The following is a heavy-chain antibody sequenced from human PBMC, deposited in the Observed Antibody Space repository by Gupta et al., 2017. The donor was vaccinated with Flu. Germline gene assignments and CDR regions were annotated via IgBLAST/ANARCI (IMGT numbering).Heavy chain of an antibody. D-gene: IGHD4-17*01. V-gene: IGHV3-21*01. CDR3: AKNKPGSGDYAPAN. CDR2: ISSSSSYI. J-gene: IGHJ4*02. Sequence: QAPGKGLEWVSSISSSSSYIYYADSVKGRFTISRDNAKNSLYLQMNSLRVEDTAVYYCAKNKPGSGDYAPANWGQGTLVTVSS.